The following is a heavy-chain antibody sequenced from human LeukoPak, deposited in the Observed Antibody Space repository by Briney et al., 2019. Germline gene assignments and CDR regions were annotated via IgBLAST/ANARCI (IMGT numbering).Heavy chain of an antibody. CDR2: IPVDGNNK. CDR3: AKGSPRTMES. V-gene: IGHV3-30*02. CDR1: GFTFSSYG. Sequence: GGSLRLSCAGSGFTFSSYGMHWVRLAPGKGLEWVAFIPVDGNNKYYTDSLKGRFTISRDHSKNTLYLQMNSLRADDTAIYYCAKGSPRTMESWGQGTLVTVSS. D-gene: IGHD4/OR15-4a*01. J-gene: IGHJ4*02.